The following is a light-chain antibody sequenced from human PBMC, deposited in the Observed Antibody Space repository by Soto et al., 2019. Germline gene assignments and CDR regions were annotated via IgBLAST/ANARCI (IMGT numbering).Light chain of an antibody. CDR1: QTMDNW. CDR3: QQYKAYPYT. V-gene: IGKV1-5*03. Sequence: DIQMTQSPSTLSASLGARFTITARPSQTMDNWLAWYQQIPGKAPNLLIYKVSSLDSGVPSRFSGSGSGTEFTLTITSLQPEDFATYYCQQYKAYPYTFAQGTKLQIK. J-gene: IGKJ2*01. CDR2: KVS.